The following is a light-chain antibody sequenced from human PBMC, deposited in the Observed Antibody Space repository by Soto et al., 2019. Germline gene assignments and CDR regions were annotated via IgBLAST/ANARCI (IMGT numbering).Light chain of an antibody. V-gene: IGKV3-15*01. Sequence: EIVMTQSPATLSVSPGERATLSCRASQSVSSNLAWYQQKPGQAPRLLIFGVSTRATGIPARFSGSGSGTDFTLTISSLQSEDFAVYYCQQYNIWPPWTFGPGTKVEIK. CDR2: GVS. CDR1: QSVSSN. CDR3: QQYNIWPPWT. J-gene: IGKJ1*01.